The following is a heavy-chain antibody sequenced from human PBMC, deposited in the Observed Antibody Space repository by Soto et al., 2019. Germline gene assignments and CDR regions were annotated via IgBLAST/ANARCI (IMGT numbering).Heavy chain of an antibody. D-gene: IGHD3-22*01. V-gene: IGHV3-23*01. CDR2: ISGSGGST. Sequence: SLRLSCAASGFTFSSYAMSWVRQAPGKGLEWVSAISGSGGSTYYADSVKGRFTISRDNSKNTLYLQMNSLRAEDTAVYYCAKTRLTMIVVVISGAFDIWGQGTMVTVSS. J-gene: IGHJ3*02. CDR1: GFTFSSYA. CDR3: AKTRLTMIVVVISGAFDI.